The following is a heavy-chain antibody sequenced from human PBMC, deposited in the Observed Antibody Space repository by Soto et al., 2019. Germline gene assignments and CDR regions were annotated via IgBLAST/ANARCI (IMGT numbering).Heavy chain of an antibody. Sequence: QVQLVESGGGVVQPGRSLRLSCASSGFTFSSYAGHWVRQAPGKGLECVAVLSYDGSSKYYADSVKGRFTISRDNSKNTVHLQMNSVRVEDTAVYYCVRVPHGMDVWGQGTTVTVSS. CDR1: GFTFSSYA. CDR3: VRVPHGMDV. V-gene: IGHV3-30-3*01. J-gene: IGHJ6*02. CDR2: LSYDGSSK.